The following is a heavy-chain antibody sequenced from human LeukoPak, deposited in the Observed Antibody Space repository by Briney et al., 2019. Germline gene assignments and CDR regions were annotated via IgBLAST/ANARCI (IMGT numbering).Heavy chain of an antibody. Sequence: ASVKVSCKASGYTFTDYYMHWVRQAPGQGLKWMGWINPKSGGRSYAQRFQGSVTMTRDTSISTAYMELSRLRSDDTAVYYCATGERLVPAAMWFDYWGQGTLVTVSS. CDR2: INPKSGGR. CDR3: ATGERLVPAAMWFDY. D-gene: IGHD2-2*01. J-gene: IGHJ4*02. V-gene: IGHV1-2*02. CDR1: GYTFTDYY.